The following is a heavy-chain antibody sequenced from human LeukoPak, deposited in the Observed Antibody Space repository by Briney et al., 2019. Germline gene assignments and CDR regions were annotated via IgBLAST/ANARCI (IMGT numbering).Heavy chain of an antibody. CDR1: GGTFSSYA. CDR3: ARDGDTMVRGVPSYFDY. CDR2: IIPIFGTA. V-gene: IGHV1-69*13. J-gene: IGHJ4*02. D-gene: IGHD3-10*01. Sequence: GASVKVSCEASGGTFSSYAISWVRQAPGQGLEWMGGIIPIFGTANYAQKFQGRVTITADESTSTAYMELSSLRSEDTAVYYCARDGDTMVRGVPSYFDYWGQGTLVTVSS.